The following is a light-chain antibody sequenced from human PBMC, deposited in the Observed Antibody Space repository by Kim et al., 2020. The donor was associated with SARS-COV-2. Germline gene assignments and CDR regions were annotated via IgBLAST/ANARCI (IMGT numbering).Light chain of an antibody. V-gene: IGKV1-6*01. CDR2: LAS. CDR1: QGIRND. CDR3: LQDYIYPLT. Sequence: AIQMTQSPSSLSASVGDTVTITCRASQGIRNDLGWYQQKPGKAPKFLIYLASSLQSGVPSRFSGSGSGTNFTLTISSLQPEDFATYYCLQDYIYPLTFGQGTKVDIK. J-gene: IGKJ1*01.